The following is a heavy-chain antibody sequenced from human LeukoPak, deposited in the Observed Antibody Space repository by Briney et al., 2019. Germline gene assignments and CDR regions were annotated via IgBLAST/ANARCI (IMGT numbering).Heavy chain of an antibody. V-gene: IGHV3-53*01. D-gene: IGHD6-13*01. J-gene: IGHJ4*02. CDR3: ASGGSSWEILDY. Sequence: GGSLRLSRAASGFTFSSYSMNWVRQAPGKGLEWVSVIYSGGSTYYADSVKGRFTISRDNSKNTLYLQMNSLRAEDTAVYYCASGGSSWEILDYWGQGTLVTVSS. CDR2: IYSGGST. CDR1: GFTFSSYS.